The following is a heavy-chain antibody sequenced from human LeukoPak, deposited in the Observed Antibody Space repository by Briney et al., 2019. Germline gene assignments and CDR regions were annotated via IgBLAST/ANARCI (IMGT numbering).Heavy chain of an antibody. Sequence: GGSLRLSCAASGFTFSSYVMHWVRQAPGKGLEWVAIISYDGSNEYYADSVKGRFTISRDNAKNSLYLQMNSLRAEDTALYYCARYYGSGSYYIALYVDVWGKGTTVTVSS. J-gene: IGHJ6*03. CDR3: ARYYGSGSYYIALYVDV. CDR2: ISYDGSNE. CDR1: GFTFSSYV. V-gene: IGHV3-30*04. D-gene: IGHD3-10*01.